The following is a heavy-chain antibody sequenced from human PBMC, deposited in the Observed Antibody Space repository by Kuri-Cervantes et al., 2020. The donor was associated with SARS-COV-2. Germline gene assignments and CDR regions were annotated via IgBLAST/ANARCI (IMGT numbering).Heavy chain of an antibody. D-gene: IGHD5-12*01. CDR3: ARPPHVRSGYDSFDF. J-gene: IGHJ4*02. CDR2: ISVHNGNT. CDR1: GYTFTSYG. Sequence: ASVKVSCKASGYTFTSYGLSWVRQAPGQGLEWMGWISVHNGNTNYAQKFQGRVTMTRDTSISTAYMELSRLRSDDTVVYYCARPPHVRSGYDSFDFWGQGTLVTVSS. V-gene: IGHV1-18*01.